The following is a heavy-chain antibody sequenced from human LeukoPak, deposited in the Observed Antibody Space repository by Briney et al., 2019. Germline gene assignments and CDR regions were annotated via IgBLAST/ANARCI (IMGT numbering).Heavy chain of an antibody. Sequence: ASVKVSCKASGYTFTSYDINWVRQAPGQGLEWMGWKNPTSGRIGFAQSFQGRLTMTTDTSTSTAYMELSSLTSEDTAVYYCARGPVKTHGMDVWGQGTTVTVSS. CDR2: KNPTSGRI. J-gene: IGHJ6*02. CDR1: GYTFTSYD. CDR3: ARGPVKTHGMDV. V-gene: IGHV1-8*01.